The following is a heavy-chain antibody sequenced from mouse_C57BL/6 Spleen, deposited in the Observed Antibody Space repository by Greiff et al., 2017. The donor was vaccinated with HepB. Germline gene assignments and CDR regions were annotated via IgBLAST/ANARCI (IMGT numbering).Heavy chain of an antibody. Sequence: VQLQQSGPELVKPGASVKLSCKASGYSFTDYNMNWVKQSNGKSLEWIGVINPNYGTTSYNQKFKGKATLTVDQSSSTAYMQLNSLTSEDSAVYYCAPLYGSSYSAWFAYWGQGTLVTVSA. CDR3: APLYGSSYSAWFAY. J-gene: IGHJ3*01. CDR2: INPNYGTT. V-gene: IGHV1-39*01. CDR1: GYSFTDYN. D-gene: IGHD1-1*01.